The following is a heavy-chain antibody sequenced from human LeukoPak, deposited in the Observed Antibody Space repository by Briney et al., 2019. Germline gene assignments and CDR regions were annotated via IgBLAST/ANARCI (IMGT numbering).Heavy chain of an antibody. J-gene: IGHJ5*02. CDR2: ISGSGGST. V-gene: IGHV3-23*01. CDR3: AKDQGYCSGGSCYSHWFDP. CDR1: GFTFTTYA. Sequence: PGGSLRLSCATSGFTFTTYAMSWVRQAPGKGLEWVSAISGSGGSTYYADSVKGRFTISRDNSKNTLYLQMNSLRAEDTAVYYCAKDQGYCSGGSCYSHWFDPWGQGTLVTVSS. D-gene: IGHD2-15*01.